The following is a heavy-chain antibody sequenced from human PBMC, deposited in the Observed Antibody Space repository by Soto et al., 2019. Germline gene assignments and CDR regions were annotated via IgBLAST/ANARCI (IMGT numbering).Heavy chain of an antibody. CDR2: ISAYNGNT. V-gene: IGHV1-18*01. CDR3: ARDRVVYCSSTSCPGDP. Sequence: ASVKVSCKASGYTFTSYGISWVRQAPGQGLEWMGWISAYNGNTNYTQKLQGRVTMTTDTSTSTAYMEPRSLRSDDTAVYYCARDRVVYCSSTSCPGDPWGQGTLVTVSS. D-gene: IGHD2-2*01. CDR1: GYTFTSYG. J-gene: IGHJ5*02.